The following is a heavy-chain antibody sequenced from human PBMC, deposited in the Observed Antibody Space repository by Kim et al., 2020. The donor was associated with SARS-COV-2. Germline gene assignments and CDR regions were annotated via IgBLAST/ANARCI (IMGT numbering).Heavy chain of an antibody. CDR2: VWFDGSNN. D-gene: IGHD3-16*01. V-gene: IGHV3-33*01. J-gene: IGHJ6*02. CDR1: GFTFSTYG. CDR3: ARALGWGHHNGMDV. Sequence: GGSLRLSCAASGFTFSTYGMHWVRQAPGKGLEWVAIVWFDGSNNYYADSVKGRFTISRDNSKNMLYLQMNSLRAEDTAVYYCARALGWGHHNGMDVWGQGTTVTVSS.